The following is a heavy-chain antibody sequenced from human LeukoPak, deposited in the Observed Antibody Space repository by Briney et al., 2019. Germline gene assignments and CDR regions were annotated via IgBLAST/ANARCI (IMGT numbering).Heavy chain of an antibody. CDR3: TSPPAFQTRSSYYYYHMDV. CDR2: IRSKANSYAT. D-gene: IGHD2/OR15-2a*01. Sequence: GGSLRLSCAASGFTFSGSAMHWVRQASGKGLEWVGRIRSKANSYATAYAASVKGRFTISRDDSKNTAYLQMNSLKTEDTAVYYCTSPPAFQTRSSYYYYHMDVWGKGTTVTVSS. V-gene: IGHV3-73*01. J-gene: IGHJ6*03. CDR1: GFTFSGSA.